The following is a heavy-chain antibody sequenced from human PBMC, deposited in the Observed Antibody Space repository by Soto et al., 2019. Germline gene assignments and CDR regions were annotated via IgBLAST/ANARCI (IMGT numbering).Heavy chain of an antibody. CDR1: GGSFSGYY. D-gene: IGHD2-15*01. J-gene: IGHJ4*02. V-gene: IGHV4-34*01. CDR3: ARHRPQEDGSKKGFDH. CDR2: INHRGST. Sequence: SETLSLTCTVYGGSFSGYYWSWIRQPPGKGLEWIGEINHRGSTNYNPSLKSRVTISVDTSKNQFSLKLSSVTAADTALYYCARHRPQEDGSKKGFDHWGQGTLVTVSS.